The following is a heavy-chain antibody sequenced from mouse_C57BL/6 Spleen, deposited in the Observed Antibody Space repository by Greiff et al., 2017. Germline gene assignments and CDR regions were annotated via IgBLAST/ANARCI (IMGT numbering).Heavy chain of an antibody. V-gene: IGHV1-64*01. CDR2: IHPNSGST. J-gene: IGHJ1*03. Sequence: VQLQQPGAELVKPGASVKLSCKASGYTFTSYWMHWVKQRPGQGLEWIGMIHPNSGSTNYNEKFKSKATLTVDKSSSTAYMQLSSLTSEDSAVYYCSRCGKNIRYFDVWGTGTTVTVSS. CDR3: SRCGKNIRYFDV. CDR1: GYTFTSYW. D-gene: IGHD4-1*01.